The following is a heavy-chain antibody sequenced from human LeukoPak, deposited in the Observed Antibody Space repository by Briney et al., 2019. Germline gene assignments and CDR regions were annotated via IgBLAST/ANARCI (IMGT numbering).Heavy chain of an antibody. D-gene: IGHD6-13*01. CDR2: INPSGGST. CDR3: ARDRSSSWTGNYFDY. J-gene: IGHJ4*02. V-gene: IGHV1-46*01. CDR1: GYTFTSYY. Sequence: ASVKVSCKASGYTFTSYYMHWVRQAPGQGLEWMGIINPSGGSTSYAQKFQGRVTMTRDTSTSTVYMELSSLRSEDTAVYYCARDRSSSWTGNYFDYWGQGTLVTVSS.